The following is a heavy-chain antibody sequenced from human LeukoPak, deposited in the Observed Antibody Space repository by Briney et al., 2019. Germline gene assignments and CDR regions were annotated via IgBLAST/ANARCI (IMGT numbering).Heavy chain of an antibody. CDR3: AKADVWGSYIDY. J-gene: IGHJ4*02. Sequence: GGSLRLSCAASGFTFSSYGMHWVRQAPGKGLEWVAFIRYDGSNKYYADSVKGRSTISRDNSKNMLYLQMNSLRAEDTAVYYCAKADVWGSYIDYWGQGTLVTVSS. CDR1: GFTFSSYG. CDR2: IRYDGSNK. D-gene: IGHD3-16*01. V-gene: IGHV3-30*02.